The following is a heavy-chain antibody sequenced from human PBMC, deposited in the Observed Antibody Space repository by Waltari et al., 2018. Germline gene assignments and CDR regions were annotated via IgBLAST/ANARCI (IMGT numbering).Heavy chain of an antibody. D-gene: IGHD4-17*01. CDR2: IYYSGST. J-gene: IGHJ6*02. Sequence: QLQLQESGPGLVKPSETLSLTCTVSGGSISSSSYYWGWIRQPPGKGLEWIGSIYYSGSTYYNPSLKSRVTISVDTSKNQFSLKLSSVTAADTAVYYCARDGDYGSGMDVWGQGTTVTVSS. V-gene: IGHV4-39*07. CDR3: ARDGDYGSGMDV. CDR1: GGSISSSSYY.